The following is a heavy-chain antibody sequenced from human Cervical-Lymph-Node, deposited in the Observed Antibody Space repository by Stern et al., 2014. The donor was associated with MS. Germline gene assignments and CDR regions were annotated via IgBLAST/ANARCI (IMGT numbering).Heavy chain of an antibody. CDR2: INPDSGDT. CDR1: GYIFSSDD. V-gene: IGHV1-8*01. J-gene: IGHJ5*02. CDR3: TKAWES. D-gene: IGHD1-26*01. Sequence: QVQLVQSGAEVKKPGASVKVSCKASGYIFSSDDINWVRQASGQGLEWMAWINPDSGDTGYAQKFQGRVTLTRDHSINTAYMEMTSLTSDDTAIYYCTKAWESWGQGTLITVSS.